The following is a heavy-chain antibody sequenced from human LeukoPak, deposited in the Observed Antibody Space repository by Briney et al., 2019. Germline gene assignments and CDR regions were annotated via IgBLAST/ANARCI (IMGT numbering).Heavy chain of an antibody. V-gene: IGHV1-2*02. J-gene: IGHJ4*02. Sequence: ASVKVSCKASGYTFTGYYMHWVRQAPGQGLEWMGWINPNSGGTNYAQKFQGRVTMTRDTSISTAYMELSRLRSDDTALYRCARGNGDHGHFDYWGQGTLVTVSS. CDR1: GYTFTGYY. CDR2: INPNSGGT. CDR3: ARGNGDHGHFDY. D-gene: IGHD4-17*01.